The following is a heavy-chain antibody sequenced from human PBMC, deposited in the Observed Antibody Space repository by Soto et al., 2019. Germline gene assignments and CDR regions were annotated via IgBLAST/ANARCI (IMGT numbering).Heavy chain of an antibody. J-gene: IGHJ4*02. CDR2: MYYSGST. CDR3: GRHQQQLVL. V-gene: IGHV4-39*01. CDR1: GGSISSSGYY. Sequence: SETLSLTCTVSGGSISSSGYYWGWIRQPPGKGLEWIGSMYYSGSTYYSPSLKSRVTISVDTSKNQFSLKLNFVTAADTAVYYCGRHQQQLVLWGPGTLVTVSS. D-gene: IGHD6-13*01.